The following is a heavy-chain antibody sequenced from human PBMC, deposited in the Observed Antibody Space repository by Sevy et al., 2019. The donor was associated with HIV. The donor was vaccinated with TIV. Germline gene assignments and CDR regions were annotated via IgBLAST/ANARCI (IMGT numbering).Heavy chain of an antibody. CDR2: ISGSASTTYYGDAA. CDR3: ARGLLARPRGDYWYFDL. Sequence: GGSLRLSCTASGFTFSTYAMSWVRQAPGKGLEWVSGISGSASTTYYGDAAYYADSVKGRFTTTRDNAKNTLYLEMNSLRDEASTVFHCARGLLARPRGDYWYFDLWGRGTLVTVSS. CDR1: GFTFSTYA. V-gene: IGHV3-23*01. D-gene: IGHD6-6*01. J-gene: IGHJ2*01.